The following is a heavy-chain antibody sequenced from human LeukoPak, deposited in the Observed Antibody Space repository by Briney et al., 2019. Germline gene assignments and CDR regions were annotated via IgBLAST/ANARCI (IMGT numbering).Heavy chain of an antibody. D-gene: IGHD2-2*03. CDR3: ARDGYCSSTSCYLSAVDY. CDR2: ISTYNGNT. CDR1: GYTFTSYG. Sequence: VASVKVSCKASGYTFTSYGISWVRQAPEQGLEWMGWISTYNGNTNYAQKLQGRVTMTTDTSTSTAYMELRSLRSDDTAVYYCARDGYCSSTSCYLSAVDYWGQGTLVTVSS. J-gene: IGHJ4*02. V-gene: IGHV1-18*04.